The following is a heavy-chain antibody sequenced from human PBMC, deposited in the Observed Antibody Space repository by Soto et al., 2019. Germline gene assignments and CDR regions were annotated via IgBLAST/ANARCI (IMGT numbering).Heavy chain of an antibody. J-gene: IGHJ4*02. D-gene: IGHD3-10*01. CDR2: IKQDGSER. V-gene: IGHV3-7*05. CDR3: ARAGSENDY. Sequence: EVQLVESGGGSVQPGGSLRLSCAASGFTLSNYWMSWVRQAPGKGLEWVANIKQDGSERNYVDSVKGRFTISRDNAKNSLYLQLNSQRAEDTAVYYCARAGSENDYWGQGTLVTVSS. CDR1: GFTLSNYW.